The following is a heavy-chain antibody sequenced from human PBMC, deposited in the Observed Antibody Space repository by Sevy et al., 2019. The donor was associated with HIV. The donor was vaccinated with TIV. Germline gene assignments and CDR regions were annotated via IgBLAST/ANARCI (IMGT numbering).Heavy chain of an antibody. V-gene: IGHV4-39*01. CDR3: ATPRASGWYEGTGGYFDL. Sequence: SETLSLTCNVSGGSISSSSYYWGWIRQPPGKGLEWIGSFYSTGSTSYNPSLRSRVTVSADTSKNQFSLKLDSVSAADAAVYDGATPRASGWYEGTGGYFDLWGRGTLVTVSS. CDR2: FYSTGST. CDR1: GGSISSSSYY. D-gene: IGHD6-19*01. J-gene: IGHJ2*01.